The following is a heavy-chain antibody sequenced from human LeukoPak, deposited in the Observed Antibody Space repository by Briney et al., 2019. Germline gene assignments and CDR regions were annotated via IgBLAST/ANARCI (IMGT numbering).Heavy chain of an antibody. V-gene: IGHV3-30*09. J-gene: IGHJ4*02. CDR3: ARDPAGAGIYYDY. CDR1: GFTFSNYA. D-gene: IGHD6-19*01. Sequence: GGSLRLSCAASGFTFSNYAMHWVRQAPGKGLEWVAVISYDGSNKYYADSVKGRFAISRDNSKNTLYLLMNSLRAEDTAVYYCARDPAGAGIYYDYWGQGTLVTVSS. CDR2: ISYDGSNK.